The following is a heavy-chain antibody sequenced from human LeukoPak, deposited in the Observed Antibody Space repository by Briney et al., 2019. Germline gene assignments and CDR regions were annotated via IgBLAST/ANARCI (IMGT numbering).Heavy chain of an antibody. CDR1: GYTFTNYA. CDR2: INTNTGNP. V-gene: IGHV7-4-1*02. D-gene: IGHD6-13*01. Sequence: ASVKVSCKASGYTFTNYAMNWVRQAPGQGLEWMGWINTNTGNPTYAQGFTGRFVFSLDTSVSTVYLQISSLKAEDTAVYYCARVSSSWAAAGTDWFDPWGQGTLVTVSS. J-gene: IGHJ5*02. CDR3: ARVSSSWAAAGTDWFDP.